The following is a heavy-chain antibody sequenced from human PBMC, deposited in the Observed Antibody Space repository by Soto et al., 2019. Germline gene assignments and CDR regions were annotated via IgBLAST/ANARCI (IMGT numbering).Heavy chain of an antibody. D-gene: IGHD3-22*01. J-gene: IGHJ4*02. CDR2: ISSSSSYI. V-gene: IGHV3-21*06. CDR3: ARGPGGYYDSGGYPSHYFDY. Sequence: EVQLVESGGGLVKPGGSLRLSCAVSGFTFSSYSMNWVRQAPGKGLEWVSSISSSSSYIYYADSVKGRFTISRDNAKYSLYLQMNSRRAADTAVYYCARGPGGYYDSGGYPSHYFDYWGQRTLVTVSS. CDR1: GFTFSSYS.